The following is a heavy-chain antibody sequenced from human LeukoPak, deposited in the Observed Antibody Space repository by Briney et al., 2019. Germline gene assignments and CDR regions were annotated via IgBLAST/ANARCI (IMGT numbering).Heavy chain of an antibody. J-gene: IGHJ3*02. CDR2: IRYDGGNK. CDR3: ARDVEGGTFDI. V-gene: IGHV3-33*01. D-gene: IGHD3-16*01. Sequence: GRSLRLSCAASGFTFSTYGMHWVRQAPGKGLEWLAVIRYDGGNKYYGDSVRGRFTISRDNAKNSLFLEMSSLRADDTAVYFCARDVEGGTFDIWGQGTTVTVSS. CDR1: GFTFSTYG.